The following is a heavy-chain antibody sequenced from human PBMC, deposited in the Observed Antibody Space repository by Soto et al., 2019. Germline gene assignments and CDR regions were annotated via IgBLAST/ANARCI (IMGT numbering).Heavy chain of an antibody. CDR3: ARDDGIAVAGTSGMDV. J-gene: IGHJ6*02. Sequence: SETLSLTCTVSGGSISSYYWSWIRQPPGKGLEWIGYIYYSGSTNYNPSLKSRVTISVDTSKNQFPLKLSSVTAADTAVYYCARDDGIAVAGTSGMDVWGQGTTVTVSS. CDR1: GGSISSYY. CDR2: IYYSGST. D-gene: IGHD6-19*01. V-gene: IGHV4-59*01.